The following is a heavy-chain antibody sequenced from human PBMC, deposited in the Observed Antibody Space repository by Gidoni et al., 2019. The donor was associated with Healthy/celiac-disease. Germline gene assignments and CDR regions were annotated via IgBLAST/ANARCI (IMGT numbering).Heavy chain of an antibody. Sequence: QVQLQQWGAGLLKPSETLSLTCAVYGGSFSGYYWSWIRQPPGKGLEWIGEIKHRGSTNYNPSLKSRVTISVDTSKNQVSLKLSSLTAADTAVYYCAGGGGVSFGYYYYYMDVWGKGTTVTVSS. CDR2: IKHRGST. CDR3: AGGGGVSFGYYYYYMDV. CDR1: GGSFSGYY. J-gene: IGHJ6*03. D-gene: IGHD3-16*01. V-gene: IGHV4-34*01.